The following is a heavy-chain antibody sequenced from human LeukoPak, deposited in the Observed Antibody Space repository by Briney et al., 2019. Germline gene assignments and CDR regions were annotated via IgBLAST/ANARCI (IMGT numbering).Heavy chain of an antibody. CDR2: INHSGST. D-gene: IGHD3-22*01. CDR3: ARGPDYYDSSGYYNFDY. J-gene: IGHJ4*02. CDR1: GGSFSGYY. V-gene: IGHV4-34*01. Sequence: SETLSLTCAVYGGSFSGYYWSWIRQPPGKGLEWIGEINHSGSTNYNPSLKSRVTISVDTSKNQFSLKLSSVTAADTAVYYCARGPDYYDSSGYYNFDYWGQGTLVTVSS.